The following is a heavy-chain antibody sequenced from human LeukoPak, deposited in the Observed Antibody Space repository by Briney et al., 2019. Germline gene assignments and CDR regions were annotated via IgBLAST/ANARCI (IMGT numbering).Heavy chain of an antibody. CDR1: GGSITGHY. Sequence: SETLSLTCTVSGGSITGHYWSWIRQPPGKGLEWIAYIYFSGITNYNPSLKSRVTISVDPSKNQFSLKLSSVTAADTAVYYCARVPYDTTGYYYEGYFDYRGQGTLVTVSS. CDR2: IYFSGIT. V-gene: IGHV4-59*11. D-gene: IGHD3-22*01. CDR3: ARVPYDTTGYYYEGYFDY. J-gene: IGHJ4*02.